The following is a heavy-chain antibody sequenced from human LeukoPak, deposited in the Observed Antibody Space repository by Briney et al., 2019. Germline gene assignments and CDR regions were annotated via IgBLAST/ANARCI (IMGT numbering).Heavy chain of an antibody. CDR2: IWYDGSNK. CDR1: GFTFSSYG. Sequence: GGSLRLSCAASGFTFSSYGMHWVRQAPGKGLEWVAVIWYDGSNKYYADSVKGRFTISRDNSKNTLYLQMNSLRAEDTAVYYCARGLLAAAGSPPVFDPWGQGTLVTVSS. D-gene: IGHD6-13*01. V-gene: IGHV3-33*01. CDR3: ARGLLAAAGSPPVFDP. J-gene: IGHJ5*02.